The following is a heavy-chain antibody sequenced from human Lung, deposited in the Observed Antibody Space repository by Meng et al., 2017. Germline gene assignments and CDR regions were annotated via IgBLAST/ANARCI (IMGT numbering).Heavy chain of an antibody. Sequence: QVHPVQSGAEVKKPEASVKGSCKSSDYTFTGYGVSWVRQAPGQGLEWMAWLGAHDGDRSHAPRFQGRVTVTADRLTATSFMELRNLRYDDTAVYYCARGTPGRSYSDFWGQGTLVTVSS. CDR1: DYTFTGYG. CDR3: ARGTPGRSYSDF. V-gene: IGHV1-18*04. J-gene: IGHJ4*02. CDR2: LGAHDGDR. D-gene: IGHD3-10*01.